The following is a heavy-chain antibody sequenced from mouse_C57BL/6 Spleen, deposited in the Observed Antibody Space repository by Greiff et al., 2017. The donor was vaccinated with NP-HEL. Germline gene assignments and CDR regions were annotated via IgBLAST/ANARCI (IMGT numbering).Heavy chain of an antibody. CDR1: GYTFTDYY. CDR2: IYPGSGNT. D-gene: IGHD2-5*01. Sequence: QVQLKESGAELVRPGASVKLSCKASGYTFTDYYINWVKQRPGQGLEWIARIYPGSGNTYYNEKFKGKATLTAEKSSSTAYMQLSSLTSEDSAVYFCARKRSNYDYYFDYWGQGTTLTVSS. J-gene: IGHJ2*01. CDR3: ARKRSNYDYYFDY. V-gene: IGHV1-76*01.